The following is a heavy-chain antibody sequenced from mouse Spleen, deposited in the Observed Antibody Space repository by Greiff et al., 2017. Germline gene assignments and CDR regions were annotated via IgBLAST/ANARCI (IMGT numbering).Heavy chain of an antibody. D-gene: IGHD2-4*01. J-gene: IGHJ2*01. CDR1: GFTFSDYG. V-gene: IGHV5-17*01. CDR2: ISSGSSTI. CDR3: ARTIYYDYDYFDY. Sequence: EVKLVESGGGLVKPGGSLKLSCAASGFTFSDYGMHWVRQAPEKGLEWVAYISSGSSTIYYADTVKGRFTISRDNAKNTLFLQMTSLRSEDTAMYYCARTIYYDYDYFDYWGQGTTLTVSS.